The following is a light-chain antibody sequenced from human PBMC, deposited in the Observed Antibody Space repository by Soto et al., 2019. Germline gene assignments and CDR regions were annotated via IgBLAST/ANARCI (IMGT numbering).Light chain of an antibody. CDR2: EVT. CDR1: GSNVGASYD. J-gene: IGLJ1*01. Sequence: QSVLTQPPSVSGAPGQTITMSCTGSGSNVGASYDVHWYQQHPGKAPKLIIYEVTDRPSGVSNRFSGSKSGNTASLTISGLQAEDEAEYYCSSYTNINTRAGVFGTGTKLTVL. CDR3: SSYTNINTRAGV. V-gene: IGLV2-14*01.